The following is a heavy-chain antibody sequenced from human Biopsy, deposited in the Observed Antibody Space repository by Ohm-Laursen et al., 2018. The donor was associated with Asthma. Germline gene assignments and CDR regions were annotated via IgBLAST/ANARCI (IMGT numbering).Heavy chain of an antibody. CDR3: ARDSYSSGLYDDFES. CDR2: ISYDGSNK. J-gene: IGHJ4*02. CDR1: GFTFSSFG. Sequence: SLRLSCAASGFTFSSFGMHWVRQAPGKGLEWVACISYDGSNKYYADSVKGRFTISRDNAKNSLYLQMNSLRAEDTAVYYCARDSYSSGLYDDFESWGQGTLVTVSS. V-gene: IGHV3-30*03. D-gene: IGHD6-19*01.